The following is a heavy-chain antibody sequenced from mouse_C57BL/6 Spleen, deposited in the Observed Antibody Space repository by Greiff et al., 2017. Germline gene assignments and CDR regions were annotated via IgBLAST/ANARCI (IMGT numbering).Heavy chain of an antibody. J-gene: IGHJ4*01. CDR3: ARETYSTGYAMDY. Sequence: VQLQQPGAELVKPGASVKLSCKASGYTFTSYWMHWVKQRPGQGLEWIGMIHPNSGSTNYNEKFKSKATLTVDKSSSTAYMQLSSLTSEDSAVYYCARETYSTGYAMDYWVKEPQSPSPQ. CDR1: GYTFTSYW. V-gene: IGHV1-64*01. CDR2: IHPNSGST. D-gene: IGHD1-1*01.